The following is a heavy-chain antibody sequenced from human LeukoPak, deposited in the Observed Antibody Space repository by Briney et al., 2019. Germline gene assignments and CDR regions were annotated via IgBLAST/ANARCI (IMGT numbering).Heavy chain of an antibody. J-gene: IGHJ4*02. CDR1: GFTFSIYW. Sequence: GGSLRLSCAASGFTFSIYWMTWVRQAPGKGLEWVSSISSSSSYIYYADSVKGRFTISRDNAKNSLYLQMNSLRAEDTAVYYCARDIAAALDYWGQGTLVTVSS. D-gene: IGHD6-13*01. CDR3: ARDIAAALDY. V-gene: IGHV3-21*01. CDR2: ISSSSSYI.